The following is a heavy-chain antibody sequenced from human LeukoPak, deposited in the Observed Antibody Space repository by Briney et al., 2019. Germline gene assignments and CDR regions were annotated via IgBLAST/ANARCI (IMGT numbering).Heavy chain of an antibody. J-gene: IGHJ6*03. Sequence: ASVKVSCKASGYTFTGYYMHWVRQAPGQGLEWMGGIIPIFGTANYAQKFQGRVTITTDESTSTAYMELSSLRSDDTAVYYCARGYYDSSGYYGGPGYYYMDVWGKGTTVTVSS. CDR2: IIPIFGTA. V-gene: IGHV1-69*05. CDR3: ARGYYDSSGYYGGPGYYYMDV. D-gene: IGHD3-22*01. CDR1: GYTFTGYY.